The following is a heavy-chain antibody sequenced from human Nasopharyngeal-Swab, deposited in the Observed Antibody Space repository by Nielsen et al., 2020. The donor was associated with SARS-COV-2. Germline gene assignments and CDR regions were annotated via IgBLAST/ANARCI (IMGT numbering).Heavy chain of an antibody. CDR3: ACHRTASFYY. CDR1: GYSISSGYY. D-gene: IGHD1-1*01. CDR2: IYHSGST. J-gene: IGHJ4*02. V-gene: IGHV4-38-2*02. Sequence: SETRSLTCTASGYSISSGYYWDWTRQSPGKGLEWIGSIYHSGSTYNNTSLKSRVTISVDTSRNHFSLKLRSVTGADTAVYYCACHRTASFYYWGQGTLVTVSS.